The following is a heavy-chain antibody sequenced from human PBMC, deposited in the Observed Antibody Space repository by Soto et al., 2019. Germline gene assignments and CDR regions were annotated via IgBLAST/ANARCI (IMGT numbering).Heavy chain of an antibody. Sequence: VHLVQSGGGLVQPGGSLKLSCAASGFIFSGSAMHWVRQASGKGLEWVGRIGRKANNYATEYAASVEGRFTISRDESNTTMSLLMNSLKSEDTAVYFCVRQRLVVSALDHWGQGTLVTVSS. CDR1: GFIFSGSA. D-gene: IGHD6-19*01. V-gene: IGHV3-73*02. J-gene: IGHJ4*02. CDR2: IGRKANNYAT. CDR3: VRQRLVVSALDH.